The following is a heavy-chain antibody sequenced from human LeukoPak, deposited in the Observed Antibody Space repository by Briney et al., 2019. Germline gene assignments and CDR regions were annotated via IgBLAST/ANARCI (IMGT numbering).Heavy chain of an antibody. J-gene: IGHJ4*02. Sequence: SETLSLTCAVYGGSFSGYYWSWIRQPPGKGLDWIGEINHSGSTNYNPSLKSRVTISVDTSKNQFSLKLSSVTAADTAVYYCAIPYYDFWSGYYPTSRSFDYWGQGTLVTVSS. D-gene: IGHD3-3*01. CDR3: AIPYYDFWSGYYPTSRSFDY. CDR2: INHSGST. V-gene: IGHV4-34*01. CDR1: GGSFSGYY.